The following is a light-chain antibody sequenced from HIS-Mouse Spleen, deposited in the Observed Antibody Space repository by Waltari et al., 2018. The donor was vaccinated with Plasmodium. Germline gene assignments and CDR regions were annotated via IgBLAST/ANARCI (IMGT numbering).Light chain of an antibody. V-gene: IGLV1-40*01. CDR2: GTS. J-gene: IGLJ2*01. Sequence: QSVLTQPPSVSGAPGQRVTISCTGSSSNIGAGYDVHGYQQLPGPAPKLLIYGTSNRPSGVPDRFSGSKSGTSASLAITGLQAEDEADYYCQSYDSSLSGSVFGGGTKLTVL. CDR3: QSYDSSLSGSV. CDR1: SSNIGAGYD.